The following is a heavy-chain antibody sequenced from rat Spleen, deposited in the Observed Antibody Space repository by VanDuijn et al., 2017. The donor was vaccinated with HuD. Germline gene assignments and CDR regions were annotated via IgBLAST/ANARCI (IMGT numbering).Heavy chain of an antibody. CDR3: ARQFDYFDY. Sequence: EVQLVESDGGLVQPGRSLKLSCAVSGFTFSDYGMAWVRQAPTEGLEWVASISSDGRRNYYRDSVKGRFTISRDNAKSSLYLQMDSLRSADTATYYCARQFDYFDYWGQGVMVTVSS. J-gene: IGHJ2*01. CDR1: GFTFSDYG. CDR2: ISSDGRRN. V-gene: IGHV5-29*01.